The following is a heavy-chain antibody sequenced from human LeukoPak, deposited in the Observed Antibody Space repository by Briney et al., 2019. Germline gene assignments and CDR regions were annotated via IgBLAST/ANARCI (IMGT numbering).Heavy chain of an antibody. CDR3: AKAEGGSTSWYDFYYYGVDV. CDR2: ISNDGTKT. D-gene: IGHD6-13*01. J-gene: IGHJ6*04. Sequence: GGSLRLSCAASGFTFRNYAMHWVRQSPGKGLEWVALISNDGTKTYFADSVKGRFTISRDNSKNTLYLQMNSLKTEDTAVYYCAKAEGGSTSWYDFYYYGVDVWAKGPRSPSPQ. V-gene: IGHV3-30*18. CDR1: GFTFRNYA.